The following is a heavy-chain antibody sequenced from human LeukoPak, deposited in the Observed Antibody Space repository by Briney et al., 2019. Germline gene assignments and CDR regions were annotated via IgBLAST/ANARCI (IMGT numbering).Heavy chain of an antibody. Sequence: SETLSLICTVSGGSMNTNNYYWGWIRQPPGKGLEWIGSVYYSGTTYYNPSLKSRVTISADTSKNRFSLKLRSVTAADTAVYYCARREGRLWFPFDYWGQGTLVTVSS. CDR3: ARREGRLWFPFDY. CDR2: VYYSGTT. J-gene: IGHJ4*02. CDR1: GGSMNTNNYY. D-gene: IGHD5-18*01. V-gene: IGHV4-39*01.